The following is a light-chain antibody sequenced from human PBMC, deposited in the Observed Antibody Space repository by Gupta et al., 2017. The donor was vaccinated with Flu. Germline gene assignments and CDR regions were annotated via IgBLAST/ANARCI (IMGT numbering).Light chain of an antibody. Sequence: DIQMTQSPSTLSASVGDRVTITCRASQSISSWLAWYQQKPGKVPKLMIYQASRVESGVPSRFSGRGGGKEFTLTSSRRQNDDVENYYCQRNHSLWTFGQGTRVEIK. CDR2: QAS. V-gene: IGKV1-5*03. J-gene: IGKJ1*01. CDR1: QSISSW. CDR3: QRNHSLWT.